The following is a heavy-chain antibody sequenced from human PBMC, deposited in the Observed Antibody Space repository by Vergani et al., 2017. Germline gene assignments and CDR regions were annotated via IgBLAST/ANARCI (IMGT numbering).Heavy chain of an antibody. D-gene: IGHD3-22*01. Sequence: QVQLQQWGAGLLKPSETLSLTCAVYGGSFSGYYWSWIRQPPGKGLEWIGEINHSGSTNYNPSLKSRVTISVDTSKNQFSLKLSSVTAADTAVYYCAKNLARSMIVANWFDPWGQGTLVTVSS. CDR2: INHSGST. CDR1: GGSFSGYY. J-gene: IGHJ5*02. CDR3: AKNLARSMIVANWFDP. V-gene: IGHV4-34*01.